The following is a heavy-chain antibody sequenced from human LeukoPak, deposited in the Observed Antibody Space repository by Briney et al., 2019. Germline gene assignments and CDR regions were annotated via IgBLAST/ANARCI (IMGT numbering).Heavy chain of an antibody. V-gene: IGHV4-59*01. J-gene: IGHJ4*02. CDR1: GGSISSYY. Sequence: SETLSLTCTVSGGSISSYYWSWIRQPLGKGLEWIGYIYYSGSTNYNPSLKSRVTISVDTSKNQFSLKLSSVTAADTAAYYCATGYSSGWYAIDYWGQGTLVTVSS. D-gene: IGHD6-19*01. CDR3: ATGYSSGWYAIDY. CDR2: IYYSGST.